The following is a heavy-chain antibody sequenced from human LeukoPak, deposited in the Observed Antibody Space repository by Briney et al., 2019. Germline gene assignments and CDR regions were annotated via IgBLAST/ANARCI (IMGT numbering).Heavy chain of an antibody. CDR3: ARGALYYYDSSGYPTQGHFDY. CDR1: GGSISSGDYY. D-gene: IGHD3-22*01. CDR2: IYYSGST. V-gene: IGHV4-30-4*08. Sequence: SQSLSLTCTVSGGSISSGDYYWSWIRQPPGKGLEWIGHIYYSGSTYYNPSLKSRVTISVDTSKNQFSLKLSSVTAADTAVYYCARGALYYYDSSGYPTQGHFDYWGQGTLVTVSS. J-gene: IGHJ4*02.